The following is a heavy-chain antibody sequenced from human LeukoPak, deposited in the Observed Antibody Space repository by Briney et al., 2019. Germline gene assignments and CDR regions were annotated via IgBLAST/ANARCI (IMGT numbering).Heavy chain of an antibody. CDR3: AKDQWELLSFDY. V-gene: IGHV3-23*01. Sequence: GGSLRLSCAASGFTFSSYAMSWVRQAPGKGLEWVSAISGSGGSTYYADSVKGRFTISRDNSKNTLYLQMNSLRAEDAAVYYCAKDQWELLSFDYWGQGTLVTVSS. CDR2: ISGSGGST. D-gene: IGHD1-26*01. J-gene: IGHJ4*02. CDR1: GFTFSSYA.